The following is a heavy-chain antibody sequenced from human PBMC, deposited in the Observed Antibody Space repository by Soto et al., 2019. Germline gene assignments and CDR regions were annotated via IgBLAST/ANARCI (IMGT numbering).Heavy chain of an antibody. Sequence: QVQLVQSGAEVNKPGSSVKVSCKASGGTFSSYAISWVRQAPGQGLEWMGGIIPIFGTANYAQKFQGRVTITADECTSTAYRELSSLRSEDTAVYYCARPRKAMEYSYGMDVWGQGTTVTVSS. D-gene: IGHD5-18*01. J-gene: IGHJ6*02. CDR2: IIPIFGTA. V-gene: IGHV1-69*01. CDR3: ARPRKAMEYSYGMDV. CDR1: GGTFSSYA.